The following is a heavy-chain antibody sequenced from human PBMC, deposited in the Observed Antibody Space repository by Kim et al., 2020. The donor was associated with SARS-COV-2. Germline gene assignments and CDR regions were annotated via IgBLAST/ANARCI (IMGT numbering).Heavy chain of an antibody. J-gene: IGHJ6*02. CDR2: ISGSGGST. Sequence: GGSLRLSCAASGFTFSSYAMSWVRQAPGKGLEWVSAISGSGGSTYYADSVKGRFTISRDNSKNTLYLQMNSLRAEDTAVYYCAKIHTIFGVVNGMDVWGQGTTVTVSS. V-gene: IGHV3-23*01. D-gene: IGHD3-3*01. CDR3: AKIHTIFGVVNGMDV. CDR1: GFTFSSYA.